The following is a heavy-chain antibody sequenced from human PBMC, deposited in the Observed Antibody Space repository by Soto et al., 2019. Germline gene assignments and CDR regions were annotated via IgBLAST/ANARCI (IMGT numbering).Heavy chain of an antibody. CDR3: TSILVAVAAPHAFEI. CDR1: GCSFSNAL. J-gene: IGHJ3*02. CDR2: IKSKTDGGTT. Sequence: ELSLRLSCVASGCSFSNALMSWVRQAPVKGLEGVGRIKSKTDGGTTNYAAPVKGRFTISSDDSKNTLYLQRNSLKTDDTALYYCTSILVAVAAPHAFEIWGQGTRVT. V-gene: IGHV3-15*01. D-gene: IGHD2-15*01.